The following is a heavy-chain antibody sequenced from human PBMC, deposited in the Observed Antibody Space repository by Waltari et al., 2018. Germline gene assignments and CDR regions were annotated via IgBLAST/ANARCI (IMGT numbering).Heavy chain of an antibody. V-gene: IGHV3-23*01. CDR3: ANDPGFDFRSGNSFDT. D-gene: IGHD3-3*01. CDR2: ISGNGVRI. J-gene: IGHJ5*02. Sequence: EVRLLESGGDLVQPGGSLRLARLASGLAFARYAMTWVRQAPGKGLDWVSKISGNGVRIYYIGAVKRQFTISRDNSKSRLYLHMNSLRAEDTAIYYCANDPGFDFRSGNSFDTWGQGTLITVSS. CDR1: GLAFARYA.